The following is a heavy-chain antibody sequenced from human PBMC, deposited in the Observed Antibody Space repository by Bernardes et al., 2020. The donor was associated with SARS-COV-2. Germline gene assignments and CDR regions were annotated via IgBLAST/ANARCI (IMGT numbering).Heavy chain of an antibody. CDR1: GGSISSSSYY. Sequence: SETLSLTCTVSGGSISSSSYYWGWIRQPPGKGLEWIGSLYYSGSTYFNPSLKSRVTMSIDTSKNQFFLKMNSVTASDTAVYYCVRQLVVDGYDIWGQGTMVTVS. V-gene: IGHV4-39*01. CDR3: VRQLVVDGYDI. CDR2: LYYSGST. D-gene: IGHD6-6*01. J-gene: IGHJ3*02.